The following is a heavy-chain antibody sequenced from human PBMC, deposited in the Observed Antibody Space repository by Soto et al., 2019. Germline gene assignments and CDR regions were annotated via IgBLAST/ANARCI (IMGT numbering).Heavy chain of an antibody. CDR1: GGSISSGDYY. V-gene: IGHV4-30-4*01. CDR2: IYYSGNT. D-gene: IGHD2-15*01. CDR3: VRDPLKFVSSN. Sequence: QVQLQESGPGLVKPSQTLSLTCTVSGGSISSGDYYWGWIRQPPGKGLEWIGYIYYSGNTYYNPSLKSRITMSVDTSKNQFSLKLNSVTAADTAVYYCVRDPLKFVSSNWGQGTLVTVSS. J-gene: IGHJ4*02.